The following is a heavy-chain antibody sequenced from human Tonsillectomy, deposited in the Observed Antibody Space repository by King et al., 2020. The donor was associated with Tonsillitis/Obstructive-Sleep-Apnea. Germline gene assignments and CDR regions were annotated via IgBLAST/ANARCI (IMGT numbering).Heavy chain of an antibody. Sequence: VQLVESGGGLVQPGGSLRLSCAASGFIFSAYWMHWVRQVPGKGLVWVSRINLDGSAPTYADSVKGRFTISRDNAKNTVYLQMNSLRAEDTAVYYCARDSETVTVDFWGQGTLVTVSS. CDR3: ARDSETVTVDF. CDR2: INLDGSAP. J-gene: IGHJ4*02. CDR1: GFIFSAYW. V-gene: IGHV3-74*01. D-gene: IGHD4-11*01.